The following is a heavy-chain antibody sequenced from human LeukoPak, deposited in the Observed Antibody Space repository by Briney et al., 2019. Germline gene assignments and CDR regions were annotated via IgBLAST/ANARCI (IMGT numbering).Heavy chain of an antibody. D-gene: IGHD3-10*01. V-gene: IGHV3-23*01. CDR2: ISGSGGST. J-gene: IGHJ6*03. CDR1: GGTFSSYA. CDR3: AKVAVRGVIRHYYYMDV. Sequence: ASVKVSCKASGGTFSSYAISWVGQAPGKGLEGVSAISGSGGSTYYADSVTGRFTISRDNSKNPLYLQMDSLRAEDTAVYYCAKVAVRGVIRHYYYMDVWGKGTTVTVSS.